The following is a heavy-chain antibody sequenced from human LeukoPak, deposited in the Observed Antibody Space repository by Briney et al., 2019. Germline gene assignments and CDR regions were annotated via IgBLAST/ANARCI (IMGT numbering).Heavy chain of an antibody. D-gene: IGHD5-24*01. Sequence: GGSLRLSCAASGFTFSSYGMHWVRQAPGKGLEWVAVISYDGSNKYYADSVKGRFTISRDNSKNTLYLQMNSLRAEDTAVYYCAKDEGDGYPLFDYWGQGTLVTVSS. CDR1: GFTFSSYG. J-gene: IGHJ4*02. CDR3: AKDEGDGYPLFDY. CDR2: ISYDGSNK. V-gene: IGHV3-30*18.